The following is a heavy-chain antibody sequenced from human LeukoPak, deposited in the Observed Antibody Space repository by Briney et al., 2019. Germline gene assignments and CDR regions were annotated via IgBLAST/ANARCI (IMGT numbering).Heavy chain of an antibody. J-gene: IGHJ4*02. CDR3: AREGAAYYYDSSGYYYPDY. D-gene: IGHD3-22*01. V-gene: IGHV3-48*04. CDR2: ISSSISTI. CDR1: GFTFSSYS. Sequence: PGGSLRLSCAASGFTFSSYSMNWVRQAPGKGLEWVSYISSSISTIYYAGSVKGRFTISRDNAKNSLYLQMNSLRAEDTAVYYCAREGAAYYYDSSGYYYPDYWGQGTLVTVSS.